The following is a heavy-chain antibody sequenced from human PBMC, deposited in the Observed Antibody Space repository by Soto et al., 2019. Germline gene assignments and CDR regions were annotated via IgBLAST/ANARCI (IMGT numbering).Heavy chain of an antibody. CDR3: ARGKPSGYRFGPRNFFYYGLDV. D-gene: IGHD5-18*01. V-gene: IGHV4-34*01. CDR2: VHPSGST. J-gene: IGHJ6*04. Sequence: SETLSLPCVFFSASLGYRYWARIRQSPDKGLDSIGEVHPSGSTDYNPSLKSRLTLSLDTSKNQFSLKVASVTAADTAVYFCARGKPSGYRFGPRNFFYYGLDVWGTGNTVTVSS. CDR1: SASLGYRY.